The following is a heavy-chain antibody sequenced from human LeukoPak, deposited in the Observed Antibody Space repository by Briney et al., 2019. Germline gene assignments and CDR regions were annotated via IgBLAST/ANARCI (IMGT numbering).Heavy chain of an antibody. V-gene: IGHV4-59*01. CDR3: ARHPSVRGPFDY. CDR2: IYYSGST. J-gene: IGHJ4*02. Sequence: ETLSLTCTVSGGSISYYYWSWIRQPPGKGLEWIGYIYYSGSTNYNPSLKSRVTISVDTSKNQFSLNLTSVTAADTAVYFCARHPSVRGPFDYWGQGTLVTVSS. CDR1: GGSISYYY.